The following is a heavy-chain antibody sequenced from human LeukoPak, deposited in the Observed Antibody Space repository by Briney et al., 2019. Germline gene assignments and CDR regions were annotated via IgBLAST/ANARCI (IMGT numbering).Heavy chain of an antibody. CDR3: ATGLTGYACDY. D-gene: IGHD5-12*01. J-gene: IGHJ4*02. Sequence: GGSLRLSCAVSGLTFSRQGMHWVRQAPGKGLEWVSVIWYDGSNEYYADSVKGRFTISRDNSKNTLYLQMNSLRVEDTAMYYCATGLTGYACDYWGQGTLVTVSS. CDR1: GLTFSRQG. V-gene: IGHV3-33*01. CDR2: IWYDGSNE.